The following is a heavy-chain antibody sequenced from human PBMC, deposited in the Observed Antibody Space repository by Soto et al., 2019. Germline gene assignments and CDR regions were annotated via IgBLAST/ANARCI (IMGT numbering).Heavy chain of an antibody. V-gene: IGHV3-48*02. CDR3: AIGATAVTTLGES. J-gene: IGHJ5*02. Sequence: EVQRVESGGGLVQPGGSLRLSCAASGFKFRSYNMNWVRQAPGKGLEWLSYISPSGGDIYSAASVKGRFTISRDNANNVIYLEMNHMRYEDAAMYYCAIGATAVTTLGESWCQTTQVSFSS. D-gene: IGHD4-17*01. CDR1: GFKFRSYN. CDR2: ISPSGGDI.